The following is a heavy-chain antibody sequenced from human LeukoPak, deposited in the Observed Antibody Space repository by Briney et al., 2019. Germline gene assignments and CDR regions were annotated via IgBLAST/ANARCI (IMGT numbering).Heavy chain of an antibody. V-gene: IGHV3-30-3*01. D-gene: IGHD5-18*01. CDR3: ARDYMSAAKDY. Sequence: GGSLRLSCAASGFTFSSYAMHWVRQAPGKGLEWVAVISYDGSNKYYADSVKGRFTISRDNSKNTLYLQMNSLRAEDTAVYYCARDYMSAAKDYWGQGTLVTVSS. CDR2: ISYDGSNK. J-gene: IGHJ4*02. CDR1: GFTFSSYA.